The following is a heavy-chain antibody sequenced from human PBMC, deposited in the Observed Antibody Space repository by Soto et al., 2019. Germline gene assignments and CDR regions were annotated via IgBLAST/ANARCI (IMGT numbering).Heavy chain of an antibody. Sequence: SETLSLTCTFSGGSISSGGYYLSWIRQHPGKGLEWIGYIYYSGSTYYNPSLKSRVTISVDTSKNQFSLKLSSVTAADTAVYYCARGLISGYYLYDAFDIWGQGTMVTVS. CDR3: ARGLISGYYLYDAFDI. V-gene: IGHV4-31*03. D-gene: IGHD3-22*01. J-gene: IGHJ3*02. CDR1: GGSISSGGYY. CDR2: IYYSGST.